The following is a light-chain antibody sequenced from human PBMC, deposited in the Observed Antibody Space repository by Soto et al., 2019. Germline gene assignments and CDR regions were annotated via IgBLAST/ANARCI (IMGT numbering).Light chain of an antibody. CDR1: QSVSSSY. Sequence: TLSLSPGEKATLSCRASQSVSSSYLAWYQQKPGQAPRLLIYGASSRATGIPDRFSGSGSGTDFTLTISRLEPEDFAVYYWQQYGSSWWTFGQGTKVDIK. CDR2: GAS. CDR3: QQYGSSWWT. J-gene: IGKJ1*01. V-gene: IGKV3-20*01.